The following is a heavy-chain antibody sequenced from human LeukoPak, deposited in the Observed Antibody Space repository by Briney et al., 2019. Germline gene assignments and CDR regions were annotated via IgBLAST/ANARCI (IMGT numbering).Heavy chain of an antibody. CDR3: ARATIGTTTLAVDY. Sequence: ASVKVSCKASGYTFTGYYMHWVRQAPGQGLEWMGWINPNSGVTGSAQKFQGRVTVTRDTSISTAYMDLTRLRSDDTAVYYCARATIGTTTLAVDYWGQGTLVTVSS. CDR1: GYTFTGYY. CDR2: INPNSGVT. D-gene: IGHD1-1*01. V-gene: IGHV1-2*02. J-gene: IGHJ4*02.